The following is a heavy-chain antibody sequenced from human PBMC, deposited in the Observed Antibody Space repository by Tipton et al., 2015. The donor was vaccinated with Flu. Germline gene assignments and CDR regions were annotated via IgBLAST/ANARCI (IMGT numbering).Heavy chain of an antibody. V-gene: IGHV4-61*01. CDR2: VHYSGST. CDR1: SGSVNTDFYY. J-gene: IGHJ4*02. D-gene: IGHD3-16*02. CDR3: ARGVQYSHGYMQAGYLDF. Sequence: TLSLTCSVSSGSVNTDFYYWTWVRQPPGKGLEWIGNVHYSGSTNYSPSLKSRVTISVDTSKNKFSLNLNSVTTADTAVYYCARGVQYSHGYMQAGYLDFWGQGILVTVSS.